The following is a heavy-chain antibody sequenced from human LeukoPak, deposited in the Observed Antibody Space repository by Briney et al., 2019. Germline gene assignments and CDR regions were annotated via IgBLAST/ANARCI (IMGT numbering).Heavy chain of an antibody. Sequence: GGSLRLSCAASGFTLSSYGMSWVRQAPGKGLEWVSTISGSGGRTYYADSVKSRFTISRDKAKNTLYLQMNSLRAEDTAVYYCAGGIAAADTWGQGTLVTVSS. D-gene: IGHD6-13*01. CDR3: AGGIAAADT. CDR2: ISGSGGRT. V-gene: IGHV3-23*01. J-gene: IGHJ4*02. CDR1: GFTLSSYG.